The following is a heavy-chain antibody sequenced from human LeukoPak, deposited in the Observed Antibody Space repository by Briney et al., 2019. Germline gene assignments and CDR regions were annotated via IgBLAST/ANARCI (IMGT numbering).Heavy chain of an antibody. CDR3: ARGRLYYYGSGSYKVDP. V-gene: IGHV1-8*01. CDR2: MNPNSGNT. CDR1: GYTFTSYD. J-gene: IGHJ5*02. Sequence: APVKVSCKASGYTFTSYDINWVRQATGQGLEWMGWMNPNSGNTGYAQKFQGRVTMTRNTSISTAYMELSSLRSEDTAVYYCARGRLYYYGSGSYKVDPWGQGTLVTVSS. D-gene: IGHD3-10*01.